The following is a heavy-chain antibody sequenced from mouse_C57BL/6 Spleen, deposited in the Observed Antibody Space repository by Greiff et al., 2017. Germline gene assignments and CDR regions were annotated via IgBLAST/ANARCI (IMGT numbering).Heavy chain of an antibody. CDR2: ISYDGSN. V-gene: IGHV3-6*01. CDR1: DYSITSGYY. D-gene: IGHD2-4*01. J-gene: IGHJ3*01. CDR3: ARDDYGAWFAD. Sequence: EVKLMESGPGLVKPSQSLSLTCSVTDYSITSGYYWNWIRQFPGNKLEWMGYISYDGSNNYNPSLKNRISITRDTSKNQFFLKLNSVTTEDTATDYCARDDYGAWFADWGQGTLVTVSA.